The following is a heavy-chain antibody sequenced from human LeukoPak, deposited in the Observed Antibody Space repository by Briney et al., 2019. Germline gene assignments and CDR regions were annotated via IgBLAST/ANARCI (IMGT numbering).Heavy chain of an antibody. CDR3: AKDRMVRGVIILGSSYFDY. CDR1: GFTFSSYG. J-gene: IGHJ4*02. CDR2: IRYDVSNK. D-gene: IGHD3-10*01. Sequence: GGSLRLSCAASGFTFSSYGMRWVRQAPGKGLGWVAFIRYDVSNKYYADSVKGRFTISRDNSKNTLYLQMNSLRAEDTAGYYCAKDRMVRGVIILGSSYFDYWGQGTLVTVSS. V-gene: IGHV3-30*02.